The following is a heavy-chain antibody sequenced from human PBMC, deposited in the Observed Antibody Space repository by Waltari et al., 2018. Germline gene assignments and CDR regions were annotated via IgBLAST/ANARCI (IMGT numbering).Heavy chain of an antibody. CDR1: GFSLSTSGVG. J-gene: IGHJ4*02. V-gene: IGHV2-5*01. CDR2: IYWNDDK. D-gene: IGHD6-13*01. CDR3: AHRRPIAAAGRALFDY. Sequence: QITLKESGPTLVKPTQTLTLTCTFSGFSLSTSGVGVGWIRQPPGKALEWLALIYWNDDKRYSPALKSRRTITKDTSKNQVVLTMSNMDPVDTSTYYWAHRRPIAAAGRALFDYWGQGTLVTVSS.